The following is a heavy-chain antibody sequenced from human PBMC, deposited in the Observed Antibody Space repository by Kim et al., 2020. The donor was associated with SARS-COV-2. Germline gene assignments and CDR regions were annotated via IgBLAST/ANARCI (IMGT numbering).Heavy chain of an antibody. V-gene: IGHV1-69*01. CDR3: ARALGGYARNDAFDI. D-gene: IGHD5-12*01. Sequence: QKFQGRVTITADESTSSAYMELSSLRSEDTAVYYCARALGGYARNDAFDIWGQGTMVTVSS. J-gene: IGHJ3*02.